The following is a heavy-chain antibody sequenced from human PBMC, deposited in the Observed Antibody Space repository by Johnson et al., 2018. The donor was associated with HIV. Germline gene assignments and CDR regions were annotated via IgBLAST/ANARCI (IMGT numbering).Heavy chain of an antibody. D-gene: IGHD7-27*01. CDR1: GFTFSHYG. J-gene: IGHJ3*02. V-gene: IGHV3-33*01. CDR3: TTAPSNWGNAFDI. CDR2: MWYDGSKK. Sequence: VQVVESGGGVVQPGRSLRLSCAASGFTFSHYGMHWVRQAPGKGLQWVAGMWYDGSKKDYADSVKGRFTISRDNSKNTLYLQMNSLKTEDTAVYYCTTAPSNWGNAFDIWGQGTMVTVSS.